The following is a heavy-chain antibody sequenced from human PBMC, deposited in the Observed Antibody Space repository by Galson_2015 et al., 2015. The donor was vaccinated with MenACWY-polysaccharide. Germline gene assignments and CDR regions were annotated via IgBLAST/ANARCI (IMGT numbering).Heavy chain of an antibody. V-gene: IGHV3-21*01. J-gene: IGHJ6*02. Sequence: SLRLSCAASAFTFSSYPMNWVRQAPGKGLEWVSSISSSSSYVYYADSVKGRFTISRDNAKNSVYLQLNSLRAEDTAVYYCARDSRYGSGSYYSGRYYYGMDVWGQGTTVTVSS. CDR1: AFTFSSYP. CDR3: ARDSRYGSGSYYSGRYYYGMDV. CDR2: ISSSSSYV. D-gene: IGHD3-10*01.